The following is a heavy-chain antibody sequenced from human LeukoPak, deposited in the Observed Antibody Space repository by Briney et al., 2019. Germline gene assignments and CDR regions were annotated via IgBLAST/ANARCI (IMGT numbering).Heavy chain of an antibody. Sequence: GGSLRLSCAAFGFTFSSYWMSWVRQAPGKGLEWVANIKQDGSEKYYVDSVKGRFTISRDNANNMLYLQMNSLRAEDTAVYYCVRGDWGSGYWGQGTLVTVSS. CDR2: IKQDGSEK. V-gene: IGHV3-7*01. CDR1: GFTFSSYW. CDR3: VRGDWGSGY. D-gene: IGHD7-27*01. J-gene: IGHJ4*02.